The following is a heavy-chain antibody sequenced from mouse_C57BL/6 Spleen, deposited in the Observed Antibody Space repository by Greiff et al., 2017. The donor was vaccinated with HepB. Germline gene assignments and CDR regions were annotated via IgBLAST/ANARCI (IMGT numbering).Heavy chain of an antibody. V-gene: IGHV1-7*01. D-gene: IGHD2-4*01. Sequence: QVQLQQSGAELAKPGASVKLSCKASGYTFTSYWMHWVKQRPGQGLEWIGYINPSSGYTKYNQKFKDKATLTADKSSSTAYMQLSSLTYEDSAVYYCSSYDYVTGFAYWGQGTPVTVSA. J-gene: IGHJ3*01. CDR3: SSYDYVTGFAY. CDR1: GYTFTSYW. CDR2: INPSSGYT.